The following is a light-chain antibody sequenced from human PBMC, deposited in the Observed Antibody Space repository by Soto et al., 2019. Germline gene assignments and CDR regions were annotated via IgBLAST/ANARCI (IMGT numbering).Light chain of an antibody. CDR3: QTYDSSLSGLYV. V-gene: IGLV1-40*01. CDR1: SSNIGAGSD. Sequence: QSGLTQPPSISGAPGQMVTISCTGSSSNIGAGSDVHWYHQLPGTAPKLLIYGNTNRPSGVPDRFSGSKSGTSASLAIAGLQTEDEGDYYCQTYDSSLSGLYVFGTGTKVTGL. J-gene: IGLJ1*01. CDR2: GNT.